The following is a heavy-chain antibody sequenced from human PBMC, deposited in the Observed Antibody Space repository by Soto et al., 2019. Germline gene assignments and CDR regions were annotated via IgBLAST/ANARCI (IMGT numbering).Heavy chain of an antibody. CDR2: IYYSGST. V-gene: IGHV4-39*01. CDR3: ARRGSSSWKNWFDP. J-gene: IGHJ5*02. Sequence: SETLSLTCTVCGGSISSSSYYWGWIRQPPGKGLEWIGSIYYSGSTYYNPSLKSRVTISVDTSKNQFSLKLSSVTAADTAVYYCARRGSSSWKNWFDPWGQGTLVTVSS. D-gene: IGHD6-13*01. CDR1: GGSISSSSYY.